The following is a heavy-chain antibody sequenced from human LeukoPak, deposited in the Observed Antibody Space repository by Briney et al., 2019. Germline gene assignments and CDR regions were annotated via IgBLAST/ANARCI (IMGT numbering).Heavy chain of an antibody. D-gene: IGHD2-8*02. V-gene: IGHV4-39*01. Sequence: PSETLSLTCTVSGGAISSGSYYWGWIRQPPGKGLEWIGSIYHSGSTYYNPSLKSRVTISVDTSKNQFSLKLTSVTAADTAVYFCARLGGVYGGYYFDYWGQGTLVTVSS. J-gene: IGHJ4*02. CDR1: GGAISSGSYY. CDR3: ARLGGVYGGYYFDY. CDR2: IYHSGST.